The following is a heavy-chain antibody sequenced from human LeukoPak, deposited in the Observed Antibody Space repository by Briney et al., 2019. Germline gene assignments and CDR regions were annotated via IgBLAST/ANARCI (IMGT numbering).Heavy chain of an antibody. J-gene: IGHJ3*02. CDR3: ARGYDSSRRGAFDI. Sequence: ASVKVSCKASGYTFTSYGINWVRQAPGQGLEWMGWISAYNGNTNYAQKFQGRVTMTTDTPMSTAYMELRSLRSDDTAVYYCARGYDSSRRGAFDIWGQGTMVTVSS. CDR2: ISAYNGNT. D-gene: IGHD3-22*01. V-gene: IGHV1-18*01. CDR1: GYTFTSYG.